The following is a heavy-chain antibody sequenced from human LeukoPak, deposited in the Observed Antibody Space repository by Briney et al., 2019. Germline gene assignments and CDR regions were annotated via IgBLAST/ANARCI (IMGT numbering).Heavy chain of an antibody. Sequence: ASVKVSCKASGNIFTNYHLHWVPLAPGRGLEWMGAVYTDGGTITNTRSFQDRVSMTRDVSTRTVYMELSRLNSEDTAVYYCATEAPGSYRFDNWRQEILVTVSS. CDR3: ATEAPGSYRFDN. V-gene: IGHV1-46*01. CDR1: GNIFTNYH. J-gene: IGHJ4*02. D-gene: IGHD3-10*01. CDR2: VYTDGGTI.